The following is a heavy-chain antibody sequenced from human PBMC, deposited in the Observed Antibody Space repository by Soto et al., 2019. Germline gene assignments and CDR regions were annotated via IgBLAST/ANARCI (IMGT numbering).Heavy chain of an antibody. CDR3: ARGSRVSYCSGGSCPKTYRPFDY. CDR1: GYTFTGYY. D-gene: IGHD2-15*01. CDR2: INPNSGGT. Sequence: GASVKVSCKASGYTFTGYYMHWVRQAPGQGLEWMGWINPNSGGTNYAQKFQGWVTMTRDTSISTAYMELSRLRSDDTAVYYCARGSRVSYCSGGSCPKTYRPFDYWGQGTLVTVSS. V-gene: IGHV1-2*04. J-gene: IGHJ4*02.